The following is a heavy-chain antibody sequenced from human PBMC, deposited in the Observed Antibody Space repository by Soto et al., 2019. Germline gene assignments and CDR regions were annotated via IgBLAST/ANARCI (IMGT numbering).Heavy chain of an antibody. V-gene: IGHV3-21*01. D-gene: IGHD3-3*01. Sequence: EVQLVESGGGLVKPGGSLRLSCAASGFTFSSYSMNWVRQAPGKALEWVSSISSSSSYIYYADSVKGRFTISRDNAKKSQYLQRNRLRAEETAVYYGARDHRRFLEWLLCHGMYVWGQGTTVTVSS. CDR1: GFTFSSYS. CDR3: ARDHRRFLEWLLCHGMYV. J-gene: IGHJ6*02. CDR2: ISSSSSYI.